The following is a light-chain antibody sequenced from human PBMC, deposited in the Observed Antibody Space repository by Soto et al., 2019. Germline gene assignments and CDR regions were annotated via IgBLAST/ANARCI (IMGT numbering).Light chain of an antibody. Sequence: QSVLTQPPSASGTPGQRVTISCSGSSSNIGSNYVYWYRQLPGTAPNVLIYRNDERPSGVPDRFSGSKSGSSASLAISGLRSEDEAAYSCSAWDDSLSGPVFGRGTKLTVL. CDR3: SAWDDSLSGPV. CDR2: RND. J-gene: IGLJ3*02. V-gene: IGLV1-47*01. CDR1: SSNIGSNY.